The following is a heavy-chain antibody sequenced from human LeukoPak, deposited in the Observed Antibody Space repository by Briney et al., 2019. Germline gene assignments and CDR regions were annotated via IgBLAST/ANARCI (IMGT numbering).Heavy chain of an antibody. CDR2: ISYIGNT. CDR1: GGSITSTTYF. D-gene: IGHD2-2*01. Sequence: SETLSLTCTVSGGSITSTTYFWGWVRQPPGRDLEWLGTISYIGNTYYNPSLKSRLTLSVDTSKNQFSLNLNSVTAADTAIYYCARLRARLGYCISTSCHGYFDYWAQGTLVTVSS. V-gene: IGHV4-39*01. J-gene: IGHJ4*02. CDR3: ARLRARLGYCISTSCHGYFDY.